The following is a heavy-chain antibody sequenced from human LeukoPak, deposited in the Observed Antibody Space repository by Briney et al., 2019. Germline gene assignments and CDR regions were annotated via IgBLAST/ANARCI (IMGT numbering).Heavy chain of an antibody. J-gene: IGHJ4*02. D-gene: IGHD6-19*01. CDR3: ARDVHTSDWTKFDY. CDR2: IYSSGRT. V-gene: IGHV4-61*02. CDR1: GGSISSSTYY. Sequence: SETLSLTCNVSGGSISSSTYYWSWIRQPAGKGLEWIGRIYSSGRTNYNPSLKSRVTISVDTSKNQFSLNLSSVTAADTAVYYCARDVHTSDWTKFDYWGQGTSVTVSS.